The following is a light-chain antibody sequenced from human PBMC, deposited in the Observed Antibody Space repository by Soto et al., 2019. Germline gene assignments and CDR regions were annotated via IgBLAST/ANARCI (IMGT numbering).Light chain of an antibody. Sequence: EIVLTQSPGTLSLSPGERATLSCRAGQTVSSSFLAWYQQKPGQAPRLLIYGAFSRATGIPDRFSDSGSGTDFTLTISRPEPEDFAVYYCQQYDSSPWTFGQGTEVEIK. CDR3: QQYDSSPWT. J-gene: IGKJ1*01. V-gene: IGKV3-20*01. CDR2: GAF. CDR1: QTVSSSF.